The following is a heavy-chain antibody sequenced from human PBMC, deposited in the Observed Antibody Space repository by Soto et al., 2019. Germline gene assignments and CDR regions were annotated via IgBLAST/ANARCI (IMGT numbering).Heavy chain of an antibody. CDR3: ARGDCVGGTCYSLAGSFYYYMDV. D-gene: IGHD2-15*01. CDR2: INSDGSVS. J-gene: IGHJ6*03. CDR1: GFTFSNYW. Sequence: EVQLVESGGGLVQPGGSLRLSCAASGFTFSNYWMYWVRQAPGTGLEWVSRINSDGSVSSYADSVKGRLTISRDNVKNTLYLQMDSLRAEDTAVYYCARGDCVGGTCYSLAGSFYYYMDVWGKGTTVIVFS. V-gene: IGHV3-74*02.